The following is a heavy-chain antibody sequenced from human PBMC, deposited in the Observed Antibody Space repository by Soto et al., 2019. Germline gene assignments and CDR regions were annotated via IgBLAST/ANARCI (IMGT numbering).Heavy chain of an antibody. D-gene: IGHD6-6*01. Sequence: SQTLSLTCAISVDSVSSNSAAWNWIRQSPSRGLEWLGRTYYRSKWYNDYAVSVKSRITINPDTSKNQFSLQLKSVTPEDTAVYYCARDPRAARHYSYGMDLWGQGTKVSVSS. CDR1: VDSVSSNSAA. V-gene: IGHV6-1*01. J-gene: IGHJ6*01. CDR2: TYYRSKWYN. CDR3: ARDPRAARHYSYGMDL.